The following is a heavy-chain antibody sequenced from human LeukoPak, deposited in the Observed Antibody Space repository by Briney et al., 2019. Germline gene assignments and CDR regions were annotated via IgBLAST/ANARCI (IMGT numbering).Heavy chain of an antibody. V-gene: IGHV4-4*07. J-gene: IGHJ2*01. CDR2: IYTSGST. CDR3: ARDPCSGGSCYPNYWYFDL. D-gene: IGHD2-15*01. Sequence: SETLSLTCAVYGGSFSGYYWSWIRQPAGKGLEWIGRIYTSGSTNYNPSLKSRVTMSVDTSKNQFSLKLSSVTAADTAVYYCARDPCSGGSCYPNYWYFDLWGRGTLVTVSS. CDR1: GGSFSGYY.